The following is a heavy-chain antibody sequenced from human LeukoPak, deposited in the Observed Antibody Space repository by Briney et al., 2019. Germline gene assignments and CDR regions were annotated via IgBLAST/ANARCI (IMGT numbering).Heavy chain of an antibody. CDR1: GFTFSSYA. Sequence: GGSLRLSCAASGFTFSSYAMSWVLQAPGKGLEWVSAISGSGGSTYYADSVKGRFTISRDNSKNTLYLQMNSLRAEDTAVYYCAKDAYYYDSSGYYPFDYWGQGTLVSVSS. V-gene: IGHV3-23*01. J-gene: IGHJ4*02. CDR2: ISGSGGST. CDR3: AKDAYYYDSSGYYPFDY. D-gene: IGHD3-22*01.